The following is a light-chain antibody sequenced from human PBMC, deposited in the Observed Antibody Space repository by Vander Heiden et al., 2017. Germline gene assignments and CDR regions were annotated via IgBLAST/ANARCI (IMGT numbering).Light chain of an antibody. Sequence: ELVLTQSPATLPVSPGERATSSCSAIQSDTSNLAWYQQKPGQAPRRLINGASTRATGIPASCSGSGSGTEFTLTIISLQSEDFAVYYCQQYNNWPLYTFGQGTKLEIK. V-gene: IGKV3-15*01. CDR1: QSDTSN. CDR3: QQYNNWPLYT. CDR2: GAS. J-gene: IGKJ2*01.